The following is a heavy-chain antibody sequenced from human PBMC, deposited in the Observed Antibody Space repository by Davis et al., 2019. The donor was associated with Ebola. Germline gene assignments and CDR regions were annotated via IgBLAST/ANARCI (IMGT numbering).Heavy chain of an antibody. Sequence: PGGSLRLSCAASGFTFSSYSMNWVRQAPGKGLEWVSYISSSSSTIYYVDSVKGRFTIDRDNAKNSRYRQMNSLRDEDTAVYYCARSSDGGYDSYYFDYWGQGTLVTVSS. J-gene: IGHJ4*02. CDR2: ISSSSSTI. CDR1: GFTFSSYS. D-gene: IGHD5-12*01. CDR3: ARSSDGGYDSYYFDY. V-gene: IGHV3-48*02.